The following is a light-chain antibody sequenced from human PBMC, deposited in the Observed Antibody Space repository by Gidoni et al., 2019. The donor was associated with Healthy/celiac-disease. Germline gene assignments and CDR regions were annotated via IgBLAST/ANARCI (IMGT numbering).Light chain of an antibody. CDR1: SSDVGGYNY. CDR3: SSYTSSSTRV. J-gene: IGLJ1*01. Sequence: QYALTQPASVSGSPGQSITISCTGTSSDVGGYNYVSWYQQHPGKAPKLMIYDVSNRPSGVSNRFSGSNSGNTASLTISGLQAEDEADYYCSSYTSSSTRVFGTGTKVTVL. V-gene: IGLV2-14*01. CDR2: DVS.